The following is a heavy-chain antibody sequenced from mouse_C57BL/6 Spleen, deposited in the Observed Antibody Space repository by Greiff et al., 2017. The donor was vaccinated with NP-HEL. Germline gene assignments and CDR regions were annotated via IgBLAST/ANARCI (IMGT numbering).Heavy chain of an antibody. CDR1: GYSFTDYN. CDR3: ARSEAIVTTRYFDV. Sequence: EVQLVESGPELVKPGASVKISCKASGYSFTDYNMNWVKQSNGKSLEWIGVINPNYGTTSYNQKFKGKATLTVDQSSSTAYMQLNSLTSEDSAVYYCARSEAIVTTRYFDVWGTGTTVTVSS. V-gene: IGHV1-39*01. D-gene: IGHD2-5*01. J-gene: IGHJ1*03. CDR2: INPNYGTT.